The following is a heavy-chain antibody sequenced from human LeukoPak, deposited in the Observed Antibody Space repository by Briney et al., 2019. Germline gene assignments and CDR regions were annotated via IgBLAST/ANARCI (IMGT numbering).Heavy chain of an antibody. CDR2: IYYSGST. J-gene: IGHJ4*02. CDR3: ARTLDTVVRAHFDY. Sequence: SETLSLICTVSGGSFTSGSYYWGWIRQPPGKGLEWIGSIYYSGSTYYTPSLKSRVTISVDTSKNQFSLRLSSVTAADTAVYYCARTLDTVVRAHFDYWGQGTLVTVSS. D-gene: IGHD4-23*01. V-gene: IGHV4-39*01. CDR1: GGSFTSGSYY.